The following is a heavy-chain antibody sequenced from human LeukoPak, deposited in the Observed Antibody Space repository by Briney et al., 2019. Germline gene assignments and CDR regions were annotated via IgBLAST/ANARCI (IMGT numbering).Heavy chain of an antibody. V-gene: IGHV3-48*01. Sequence: GGSLRLSCAASGFTFSSYSMNWVRQAPGKGLEWVSYISSSSSTIYYADSVKGRFTISRDNAKNLLYLQMNSLRAEDTAVYCCARERWDYSIDYWGQGTLVTVSS. D-gene: IGHD4-11*01. CDR3: ARERWDYSIDY. J-gene: IGHJ4*02. CDR1: GFTFSSYS. CDR2: ISSSSSTI.